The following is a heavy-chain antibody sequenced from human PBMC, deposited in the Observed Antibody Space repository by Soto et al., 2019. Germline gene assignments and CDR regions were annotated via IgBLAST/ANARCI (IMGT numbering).Heavy chain of an antibody. Sequence: VSLNLYWKTSGYIIIIYGISWVRKDLGQGLEWMGRISPYNGNTNYAQNLQGRVTMTTVTSTSTAYMELRSLRSDDTAVYYCARDLNRSGSYYSDFLGPGTPVT. CDR2: ISPYNGNT. J-gene: IGHJ4*02. D-gene: IGHD3-10*01. V-gene: IGHV1-18*01. CDR1: GYIIIIYG. CDR3: ARDLNRSGSYYSDF.